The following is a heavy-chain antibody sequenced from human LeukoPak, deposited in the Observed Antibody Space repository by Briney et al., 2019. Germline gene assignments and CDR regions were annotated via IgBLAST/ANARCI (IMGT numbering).Heavy chain of an antibody. D-gene: IGHD3-10*01. Sequence: ASVKVSCKASGGTFSSYAISWVRQAPGQGLEWMGGIIPIFGTANYAQKFQGRVTITADKSTSTAYMELSSLRSEDTAVYYCARELRFGDGGRYNWFDPWGQGTLVTVSS. J-gene: IGHJ5*02. CDR1: GGTFSSYA. V-gene: IGHV1-69*06. CDR3: ARELRFGDGGRYNWFDP. CDR2: IIPIFGTA.